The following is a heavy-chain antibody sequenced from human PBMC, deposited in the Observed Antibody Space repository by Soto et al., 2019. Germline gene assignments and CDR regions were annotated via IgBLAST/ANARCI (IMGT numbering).Heavy chain of an antibody. CDR1: GFNFDDYA. CDR2: INWNSGTT. D-gene: IGHD3-9*01. V-gene: IGHV3-9*01. J-gene: IGHJ6*02. CDR3: AKDYDVLTGPSAFFGLDV. Sequence: SLRLSCAASGFNFDDYAMHWVRQAPGKGLEWVSGINWNSGTTAYADSVKGRFTISRDNARKSLYLQMDSLRVEDTALYYCAKDYDVLTGPSAFFGLDVWGQGTTVTV.